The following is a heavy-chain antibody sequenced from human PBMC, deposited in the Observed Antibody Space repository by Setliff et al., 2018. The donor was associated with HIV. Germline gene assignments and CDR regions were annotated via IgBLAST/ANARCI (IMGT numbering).Heavy chain of an antibody. V-gene: IGHV1-46*01. J-gene: IGHJ5*02. CDR1: GYTFTNYY. D-gene: IGHD6-19*01. CDR3: TRSSSDRIQVRFDP. Sequence: ASVKVSCKTSGYTFTNYYVHWVRQAPGQGLEWMGVITPNGGRANYAQKFQGRVTMTSDTSTSTVYMELRNLRSDDTAVYFCTRSSSDRIQVRFDPWGQGTPVTVSS. CDR2: ITPNGGRA.